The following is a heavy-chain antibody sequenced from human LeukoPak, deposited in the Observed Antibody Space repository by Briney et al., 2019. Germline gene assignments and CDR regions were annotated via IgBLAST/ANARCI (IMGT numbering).Heavy chain of an antibody. J-gene: IGHJ4*02. V-gene: IGHV4-30-4*07. CDR3: ARVRGGTYNHYFDY. Sequence: SETLSLTCAVSGGSINSGGYSWSWIRQPPGKGLEWIGCISYSGNTYYNPSLKSRVTISVGTSKNQFSLKLNSVTAADTAVYYCARVRGGTYNHYFDYWGQGTLVTVSS. CDR1: GGSINSGGYS. D-gene: IGHD5-24*01. CDR2: ISYSGNT.